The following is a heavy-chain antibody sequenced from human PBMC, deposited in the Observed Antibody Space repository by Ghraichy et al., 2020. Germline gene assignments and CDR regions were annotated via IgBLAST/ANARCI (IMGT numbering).Heavy chain of an antibody. CDR3: AVTPTGGVSYYYNGLDV. CDR1: GYTFTRYD. CDR2: MDPNSGNT. V-gene: IGHV1-8*03. D-gene: IGHD2-8*02. Sequence: ASVKVSCKASGYTFTRYDINWVRQATGQGLEWMGWMDPNSGNTGYAQKFQGRVTITRNTSISTAYMELSSLTSEDPAVYYCAVTPTGGVSYYYNGLDVWGQGTTVTVSS. J-gene: IGHJ6*02.